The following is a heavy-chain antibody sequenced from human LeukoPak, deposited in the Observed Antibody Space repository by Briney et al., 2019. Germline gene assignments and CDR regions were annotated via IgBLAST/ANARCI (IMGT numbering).Heavy chain of an antibody. D-gene: IGHD3-10*01. Sequence: PGGSLRLSCAVSGFIFSNYAMNWVRQAPGKGLEWVSAISGSGGSTYYADSVKGRFTISRDNSKNALYLQMNSLRAEDTAVYYCAKDHDYYASGPIWGQGTMVTVSS. CDR3: AKDHDYYASGPI. V-gene: IGHV3-23*01. CDR2: ISGSGGST. CDR1: GFIFSNYA. J-gene: IGHJ3*02.